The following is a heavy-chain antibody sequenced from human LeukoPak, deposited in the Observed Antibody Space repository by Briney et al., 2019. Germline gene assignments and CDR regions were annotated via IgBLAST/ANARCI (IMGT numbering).Heavy chain of an antibody. J-gene: IGHJ6*03. V-gene: IGHV3-11*01. D-gene: IGHD2-2*02. Sequence: GGSLRLSCAASGFTFSDYYMSWIRQAPGKGLEWVSYISSSGSTIYYADSVKGRFTISRDNAKNSLYLQMNSLRAEDTAVYYCAREYCSSTSCYMYYMDVWGKGTTVTASS. CDR3: AREYCSSTSCYMYYMDV. CDR1: GFTFSDYY. CDR2: ISSSGSTI.